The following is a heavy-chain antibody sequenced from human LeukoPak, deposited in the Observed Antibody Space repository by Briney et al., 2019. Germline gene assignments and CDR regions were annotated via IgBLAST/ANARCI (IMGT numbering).Heavy chain of an antibody. Sequence: ASVKVSCKASGYTFTSYGISWVRQAPGQGLEWMGWISACNGNTNYAQKPQGRVTMTTDTSTSTAYMELRSLRSDDTAVYYCARQSTGSYYSPIDYWGQGTLVTVSS. D-gene: IGHD1-26*01. CDR1: GYTFTSYG. J-gene: IGHJ4*02. V-gene: IGHV1-18*01. CDR3: ARQSTGSYYSPIDY. CDR2: ISACNGNT.